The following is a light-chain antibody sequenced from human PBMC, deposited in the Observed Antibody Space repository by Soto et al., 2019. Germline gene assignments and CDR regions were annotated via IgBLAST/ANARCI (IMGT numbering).Light chain of an antibody. Sequence: EIVMTQSPATLSVSPGERATLSCRASQSVSSNLAWYQQKPGQAPRLLIYGASTRATGIPARFSGSGSGTEFTLTISSLQSEDFAVYYCLHYNNWPPWTCGQGTKVEI. CDR2: GAS. J-gene: IGKJ1*01. V-gene: IGKV3-15*01. CDR3: LHYNNWPPWT. CDR1: QSVSSN.